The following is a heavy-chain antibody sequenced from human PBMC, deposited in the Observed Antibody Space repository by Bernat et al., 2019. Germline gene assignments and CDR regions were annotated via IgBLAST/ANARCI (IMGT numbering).Heavy chain of an antibody. Sequence: EVQLVESGGGLVQPGGSLRLSCAASGFTFINYAMSWVRQAPGKGLEWVSTIGGSGGSTWYADSVKGRFTISRDNSKNTLYLQMNSLRAEESAIYYCAKATRAFDIWGQGTMVTVSP. V-gene: IGHV3-23*04. D-gene: IGHD1-26*01. CDR1: GFTFINYA. CDR3: AKATRAFDI. CDR2: IGGSGGST. J-gene: IGHJ3*02.